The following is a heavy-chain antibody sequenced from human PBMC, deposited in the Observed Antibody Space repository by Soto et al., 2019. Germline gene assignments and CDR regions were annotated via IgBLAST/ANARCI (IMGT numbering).Heavy chain of an antibody. V-gene: IGHV3-21*01. CDR2: ISSSSSYI. CDR1: GFTFSSYS. Sequence: GGSLRLSCAASGFTFSSYSMNWVRQAPGKGLEWVSSISSSSSYIYYADSVKGRFTISRDNAKNSLYLQMNSLRAEDTAVYYCARDPRPYQLLWSWFDPWGQGTLVTVSS. J-gene: IGHJ5*02. CDR3: ARDPRPYQLLWSWFDP. D-gene: IGHD2-2*01.